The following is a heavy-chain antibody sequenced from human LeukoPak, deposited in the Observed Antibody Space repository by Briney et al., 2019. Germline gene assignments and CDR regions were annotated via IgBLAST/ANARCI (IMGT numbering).Heavy chain of an antibody. D-gene: IGHD5-24*01. V-gene: IGHV3-21*01. CDR1: GFTFSSYS. J-gene: IGHJ4*02. Sequence: PGGSLRLSCAASGFTFSSYSMNWVRQAPGKGLEWVSSISSSSSYIYYADSVKGRFTISRDNAKNSLYLQMNSLRAEDTAVYYCARDHVEMATRGVDYWGQGTLVTVSS. CDR3: ARDHVEMATRGVDY. CDR2: ISSSSSYI.